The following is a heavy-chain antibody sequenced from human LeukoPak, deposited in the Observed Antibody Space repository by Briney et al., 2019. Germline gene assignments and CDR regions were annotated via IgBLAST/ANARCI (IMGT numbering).Heavy chain of an antibody. J-gene: IGHJ4*02. CDR3: ARVWYDSSGYYHPFDY. Sequence: PSETLSLTCTVSGGSISSYYWSWIRQPPGKGLEWIGYIYCSGSTNYNPSLKSRVTISVDTSKNQFSLKLSSVTAADTAVYYCARVWYDSSGYYHPFDYWGQGTLVTVSS. D-gene: IGHD3-22*01. CDR1: GGSISSYY. V-gene: IGHV4-59*01. CDR2: IYCSGST.